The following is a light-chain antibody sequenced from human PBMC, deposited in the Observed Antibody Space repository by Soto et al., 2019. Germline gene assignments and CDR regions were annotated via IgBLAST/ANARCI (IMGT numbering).Light chain of an antibody. CDR3: QQSKRYSLT. V-gene: IGKV1-5*03. Sequence: DIQMTQSPSTLSASVGDRVTITCRASQSISSWLAWYQQKPGKAPKLLIYKASSLESGVPSRFSGSGSGTEFTLTISSLQPDDFATYYLQQSKRYSLTFGGGTKVEIK. CDR1: QSISSW. CDR2: KAS. J-gene: IGKJ4*02.